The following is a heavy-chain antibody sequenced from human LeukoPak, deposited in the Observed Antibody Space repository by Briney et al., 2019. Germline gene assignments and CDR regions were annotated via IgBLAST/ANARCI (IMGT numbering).Heavy chain of an antibody. CDR2: ISSSSSYI. V-gene: IGHV3-21*01. J-gene: IGHJ4*02. CDR1: GFTFSSYS. Sequence: GGSLRLSCAASGFTFSSYSMNWVRQAPGKGLEWVSSISSSSSYIYYADSVKGRFTISRDNAKNSLYLQMNSLRAEDTAVYYCATRTIDIVVVPAARPPYWGQGTLVTVSS. CDR3: ATRTIDIVVVPAARPPY. D-gene: IGHD2-2*01.